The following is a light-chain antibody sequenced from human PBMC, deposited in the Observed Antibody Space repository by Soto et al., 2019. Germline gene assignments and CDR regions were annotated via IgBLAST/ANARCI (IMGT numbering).Light chain of an antibody. CDR3: CSTEV. CDR1: SSDVGSYNL. J-gene: IGLJ3*02. Sequence: QSALTQPASVSGSPGQSITISCTGTSSDVGSYNLVSWYQQHPGKAPKLMIYEGSKRPSGVSNRFSGSKSGNTASLTISGLQPEDEADYYCCSTEVFGGGTKLTVL. CDR2: EGS. V-gene: IGLV2-23*01.